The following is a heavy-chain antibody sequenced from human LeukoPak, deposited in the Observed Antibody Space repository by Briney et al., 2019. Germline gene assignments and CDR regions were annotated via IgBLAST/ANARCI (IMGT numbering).Heavy chain of an antibody. V-gene: IGHV4-61*08. CDR1: GGSVGSAGYY. Sequence: PSETLSLTCTVSGGSVGSAGYYWSRIRQPPGGGLEWIGYIYYIRNTNYNPSPKSRVTMSLDPSKNQFSLKLNSVTAADTAVYYCARTQSQSGSYRYYFGYWGQGTLVTVSS. CDR3: ARTQSQSGSYRYYFGY. J-gene: IGHJ4*02. D-gene: IGHD1-26*01. CDR2: IYYIRNT.